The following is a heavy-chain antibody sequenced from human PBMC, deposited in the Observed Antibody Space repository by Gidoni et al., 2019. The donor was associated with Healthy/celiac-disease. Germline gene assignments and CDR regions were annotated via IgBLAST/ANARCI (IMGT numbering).Heavy chain of an antibody. CDR2: ISAYNGNT. CDR3: ARGVTPERGPYYYYGMDV. J-gene: IGHJ6*02. Sequence: QVQLVQSGAEVKKPGASVKVSCKASGYTFTSYGINWVRQAPGQGIEWMGWISAYNGNTTYAQKLQGRVTMTTDTSTSTAYMELRSLRSDDTAVYYCARGVTPERGPYYYYGMDVWGQGTTVTVSS. CDR1: GYTFTSYG. D-gene: IGHD4-4*01. V-gene: IGHV1-18*01.